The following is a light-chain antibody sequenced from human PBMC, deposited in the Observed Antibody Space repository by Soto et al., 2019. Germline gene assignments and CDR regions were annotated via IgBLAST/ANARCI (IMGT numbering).Light chain of an antibody. V-gene: IGKV1-5*01. Sequence: DIQMTQSPSTLSASVGDRVTITCRASQSISSWLAWYQQKPGKAPKLLIYDASSLESGVPSRFSGSGSGTEFILTISSLQPDDFATYYCQQYNSYWTFGQGTKV. J-gene: IGKJ1*01. CDR1: QSISSW. CDR3: QQYNSYWT. CDR2: DAS.